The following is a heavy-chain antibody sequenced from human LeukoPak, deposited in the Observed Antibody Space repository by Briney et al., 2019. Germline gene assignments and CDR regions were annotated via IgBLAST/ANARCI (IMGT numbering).Heavy chain of an antibody. CDR3: ARDPDYPYYYDSNGYYAD. V-gene: IGHV4-34*01. D-gene: IGHD3-22*01. CDR2: INHSGST. Sequence: PSETLSLTCAVYGGSFSGYYWSWIRQPPGKGLEWIGEINHSGSTNYNPSLKSRVTISVDTSKNQFSLKLSSVTAADTAVYYCARDPDYPYYYDSNGYYADWGQGTLVTVSS. CDR1: GGSFSGYY. J-gene: IGHJ4*02.